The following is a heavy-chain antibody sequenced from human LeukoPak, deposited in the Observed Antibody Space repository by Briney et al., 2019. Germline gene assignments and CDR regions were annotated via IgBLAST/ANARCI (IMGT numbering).Heavy chain of an antibody. Sequence: PGGSLRLSCAASGFTFSSYEMNWVRQAPGKGLEWVSYISTSGSTMYYADSVKGRFTFSRDNAKNSLYLQMNSLRAEDTAVYYCARDGPVVTTPFDNWGQGTLVTVSS. J-gene: IGHJ4*02. CDR3: ARDGPVVTTPFDN. V-gene: IGHV3-48*03. CDR2: ISTSGSTM. CDR1: GFTFSSYE. D-gene: IGHD4-23*01.